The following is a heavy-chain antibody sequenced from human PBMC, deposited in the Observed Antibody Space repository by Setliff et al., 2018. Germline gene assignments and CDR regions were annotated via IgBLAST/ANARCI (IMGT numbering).Heavy chain of an antibody. V-gene: IGHV1-18*01. J-gene: IGHJ4*02. Sequence: GASVKVSCKASGYTFSHSGITWVRQAPGQGLEWMGWISVYSGNTNYAQKLQGRVTMTTDASTNTAYMELNSLTSDDTAVYYCARAGLAAAGRKGVFDHWGQGTLVTVSS. CDR3: ARAGLAAAGRKGVFDH. CDR2: ISVYSGNT. D-gene: IGHD6-25*01. CDR1: GYTFSHSG.